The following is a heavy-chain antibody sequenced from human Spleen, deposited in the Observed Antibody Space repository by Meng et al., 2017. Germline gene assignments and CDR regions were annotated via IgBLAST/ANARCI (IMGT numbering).Heavy chain of an antibody. D-gene: IGHD1-26*01. CDR2: IYWDNDK. CDR1: GFPLSTSGVG. Sequence: SGPTLVKPTQTLTLTCTFSGFPLSTSGVGVGWIRQPPGKALEWLALIYWDNDKRYSPSLKSRLTITKDTSNNQVVLTMTNMDPVDTATYYCAHSSYIVGHFDYWGQGALVTVSS. V-gene: IGHV2-5*02. CDR3: AHSSYIVGHFDY. J-gene: IGHJ4*02.